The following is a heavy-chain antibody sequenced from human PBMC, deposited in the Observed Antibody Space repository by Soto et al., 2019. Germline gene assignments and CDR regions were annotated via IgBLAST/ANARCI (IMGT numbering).Heavy chain of an antibody. CDR1: GYTFSNFG. CDR3: ARCYCSVGSCYTCWPFAL. CDR2: IGPYNGHT. J-gene: IGHJ2*01. D-gene: IGHD2-15*01. Sequence: QVQLVQSAAEVKKPGASVKVSCKASGYTFSNFGLSWARQAPGQGLEWMGWIGPYNGHTDHAQKFQDRVTMTTDTSANAAYMELRGLTSAATAVYYCARCYCSVGSCYTCWPFALRGRGTLVTVSS. V-gene: IGHV1-18*01.